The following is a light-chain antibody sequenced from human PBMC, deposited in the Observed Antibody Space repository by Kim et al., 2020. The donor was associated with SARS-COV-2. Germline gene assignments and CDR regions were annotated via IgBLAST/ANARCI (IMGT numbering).Light chain of an antibody. CDR2: GAS. V-gene: IGKV3-15*01. J-gene: IGKJ1*01. Sequence: VSPGERAILSCRASQSGSSNLAWYQQKPGQAPRLLIYGASTRATGIPARFSGSGSGTELTLTISSLQSEDFAVYYCQQYNNWPQTFGQGTKVDIK. CDR3: QQYNNWPQT. CDR1: QSGSSN.